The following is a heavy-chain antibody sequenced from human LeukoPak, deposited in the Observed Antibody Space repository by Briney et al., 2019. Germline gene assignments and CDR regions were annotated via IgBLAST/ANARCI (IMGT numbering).Heavy chain of an antibody. V-gene: IGHV3-30*04. CDR1: GFTFSSYA. CDR3: ARGYSSSWYRFDC. J-gene: IGHJ4*02. D-gene: IGHD6-13*01. Sequence: GGSLRLSCAASGFTFSSYAMHWVRQAPGKGLEWVAVISYDGSNKYYADSVKGRFTISRDNSKNTLYLQMNSLRAEDTAVYYCARGYSSSWYRFDCWGQGTLVTVSS. CDR2: ISYDGSNK.